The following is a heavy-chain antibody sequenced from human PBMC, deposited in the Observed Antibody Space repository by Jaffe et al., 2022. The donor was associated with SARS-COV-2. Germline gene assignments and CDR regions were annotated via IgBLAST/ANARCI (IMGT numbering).Heavy chain of an antibody. V-gene: IGHV3-53*02. D-gene: IGHD3-22*01. CDR2: IYSGGNT. CDR3: ATNEVDYYDSSGYRYSYYYMDV. J-gene: IGHJ6*03. Sequence: EVQLVETGGGLIQPGGSLRLSCAASGFTISSNYMSWVRQAPGKGLEWVSLIYSGGNTYYADSVKGRFTISRDNSKNTLYLQMNSLGAADTAVYYCATNEVDYYDSSGYRYSYYYMDVWGKGTTVTVSS. CDR1: GFTISSNY.